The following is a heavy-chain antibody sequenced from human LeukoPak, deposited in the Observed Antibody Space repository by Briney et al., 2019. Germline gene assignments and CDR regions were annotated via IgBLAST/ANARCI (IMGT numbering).Heavy chain of an antibody. CDR3: ARNQNKYSSSPQEVIWYFDL. J-gene: IGHJ2*01. CDR2: IYHSGST. Sequence: SQTLSLTCTVSGGSVSSGGYYWSWIRQPPGKGLEWIGYIYHSGSTYYNPSLKSRVTISVDRSKNQFSLKLSSVTAADTAVYYCARNQNKYSSSPQEVIWYFDLWGRGTLVTVSS. D-gene: IGHD6-6*01. V-gene: IGHV4-30-2*01. CDR1: GGSVSSGGYY.